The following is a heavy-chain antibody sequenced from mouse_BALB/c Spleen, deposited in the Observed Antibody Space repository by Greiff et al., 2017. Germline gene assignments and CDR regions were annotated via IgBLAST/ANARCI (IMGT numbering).Heavy chain of an antibody. CDR2: ISSGSSTI. CDR3: ARDYYGAWFAY. J-gene: IGHJ3*01. CDR1: GFTFSSFG. D-gene: IGHD1-2*01. V-gene: IGHV5-17*02. Sequence: DVMLVESGGGLVQPGGSRKLSCAASGFTFSSFGMHWVRQPPEKGLEWVAYISSGSSTIYYADTVKGRFTISRDNPKNTLFLQMTSLRSEDTAMYYCARDYYGAWFAYWGQGTLVTVSA.